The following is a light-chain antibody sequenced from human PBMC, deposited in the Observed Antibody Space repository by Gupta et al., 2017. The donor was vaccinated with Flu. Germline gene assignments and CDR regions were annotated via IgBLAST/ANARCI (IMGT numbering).Light chain of an antibody. CDR1: QSVSSSY. CDR3: QQYGRSLWT. J-gene: IGKJ1*01. Sequence: ERATLSCRASQSVSSSYLAWYQQKPGQAPRLLIYGASSRATGIPDRFSGSGSGTDFTLAISRLEPEDFAVYYCQQYGRSLWTFGQGTKVEIK. V-gene: IGKV3-20*01. CDR2: GAS.